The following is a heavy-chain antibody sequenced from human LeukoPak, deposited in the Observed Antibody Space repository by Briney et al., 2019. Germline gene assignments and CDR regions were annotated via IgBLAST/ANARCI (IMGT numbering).Heavy chain of an antibody. CDR1: VYTFTNYY. J-gene: IGHJ4*02. CDR3: ARGRTTQSYASSGFYPRDY. Sequence: GASVKASCKASVYTFTNYYIHWVRQAPGQGLEWMGMINPSGGSTVYAQMLQGRLTMTRDLSSRTVYMELNSLTSEDTAVYYCARGRTTQSYASSGFYPRDYWGQGTVVTVSS. CDR2: INPSGGST. V-gene: IGHV1-46*01. D-gene: IGHD3-22*01.